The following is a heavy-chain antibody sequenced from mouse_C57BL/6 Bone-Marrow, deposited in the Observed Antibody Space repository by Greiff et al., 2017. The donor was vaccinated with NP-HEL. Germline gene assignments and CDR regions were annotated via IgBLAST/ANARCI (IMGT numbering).Heavy chain of an antibody. J-gene: IGHJ2*01. D-gene: IGHD1-1*01. CDR2: IYPRSGNT. Sequence: VQLQQSGAELARPGASVKLSCKASGYTFTSYGISWVKQRTGQGLEWIGEIYPRSGNTYYNEKFKGKATLTADKSSSTAYMELRSLTSEDSAVYFCARLGPYYYGSSYPYWGQGTTLTVSS. CDR1: GYTFTSYG. V-gene: IGHV1-81*01. CDR3: ARLGPYYYGSSYPY.